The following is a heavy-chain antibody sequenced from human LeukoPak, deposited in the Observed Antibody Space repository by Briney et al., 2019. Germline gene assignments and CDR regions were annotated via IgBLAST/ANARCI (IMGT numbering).Heavy chain of an antibody. J-gene: IGHJ6*02. D-gene: IGHD4-17*01. CDR3: ARDGSGDPYYYYGMDV. CDR2: ISSSSSYI. V-gene: IGHV3-21*01. CDR1: GFTFSSYS. Sequence: PGGSLRLSCAASGFTFSSYSMNWVRQAPGERLEWVSSISSSSSYIYYADSVKGRFTISRDNSKNTLYLQMNSLRAEDTAVYYCARDGSGDPYYYYGMDVWGQGTTVTVSS.